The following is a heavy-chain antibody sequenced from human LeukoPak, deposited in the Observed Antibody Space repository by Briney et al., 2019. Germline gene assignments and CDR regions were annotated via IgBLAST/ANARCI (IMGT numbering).Heavy chain of an antibody. CDR1: GFTYSSYA. Sequence: GGSLRLSCAASGFTYSSYAMSWVRQAPGKGLEWVAVISYDGSNKYYADSVKGRFTISRDNSKNTVSLQMNRLRVEDTAVYYCARALWDYWGQGTLVTVSS. CDR3: ARALWDY. V-gene: IGHV3-30*03. J-gene: IGHJ4*02. D-gene: IGHD3-16*01. CDR2: ISYDGSNK.